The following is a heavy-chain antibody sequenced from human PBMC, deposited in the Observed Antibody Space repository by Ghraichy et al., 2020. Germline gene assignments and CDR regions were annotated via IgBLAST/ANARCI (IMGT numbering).Heavy chain of an antibody. D-gene: IGHD3-10*01. CDR2: LSGTGKST. Sequence: GGSLRLSCAASGFTFGNHAMSWVRQAPGKGLEWVAALSGTGKSTYYADSVKGRFTISRDNSKNTLFLQMSGVRPEDTATYYCATVVYGSGSYAALVGDWGQGSEVVVSS. J-gene: IGHJ4*01. CDR1: GFTFGNHA. V-gene: IGHV3-23*01. CDR3: ATVVYGSGSYAALVGD.